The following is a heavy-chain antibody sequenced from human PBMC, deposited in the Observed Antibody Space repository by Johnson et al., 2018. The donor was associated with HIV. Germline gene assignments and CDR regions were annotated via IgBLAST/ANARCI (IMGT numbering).Heavy chain of an antibody. V-gene: IGHV3-11*04. CDR2: ISSSGSTI. CDR1: GFTFSDYY. D-gene: IGHD3-22*01. Sequence: QVQLVESGGGVVKPGGSLRLSCAASGFTFSDYYMSWIRQAPGKGLEWVSYISSSGSTIYYADSVKGRFTISRDNAKNSLYLHMNSLRAEDTAVYFCARGGPGDDYDSLQQPFDIWGQGTMVTVSS. J-gene: IGHJ3*02. CDR3: ARGGPGDDYDSLQQPFDI.